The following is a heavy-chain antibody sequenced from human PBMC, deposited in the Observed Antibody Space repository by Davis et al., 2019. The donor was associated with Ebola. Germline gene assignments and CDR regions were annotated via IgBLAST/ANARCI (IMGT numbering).Heavy chain of an antibody. CDR3: ARSKRCSGYSCQLEPFDY. V-gene: IGHV4-59*01. CDR2: ISYSGRT. CDR1: GASIGGYD. J-gene: IGHJ4*02. D-gene: IGHD3-22*01. Sequence: PSETLSLTCPLSGASIGGYDWHWIRQLPGKGLEYIAYISYSGRTRYNSSLKSRVTISLDTSRNQFSLKVTSVTAADTATYYCARSKRCSGYSCQLEPFDYWGQGTLVTISS.